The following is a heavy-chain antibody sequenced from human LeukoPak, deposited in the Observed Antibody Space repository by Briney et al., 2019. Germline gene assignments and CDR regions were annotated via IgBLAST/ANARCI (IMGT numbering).Heavy chain of an antibody. CDR2: INHSGST. J-gene: IGHJ5*02. Sequence: PSETLSLTCTVSGGSISSSSYFWGWIRQPPGKGLEWIGEINHSGSTNYNPSLKSRVTISVDTSKNQFSLKLSSVTAADTAVYYCARGDDYGDFTYNWFDPWGQGTLVTVSS. CDR1: GGSISSSSYF. V-gene: IGHV4-39*07. D-gene: IGHD4-17*01. CDR3: ARGDDYGDFTYNWFDP.